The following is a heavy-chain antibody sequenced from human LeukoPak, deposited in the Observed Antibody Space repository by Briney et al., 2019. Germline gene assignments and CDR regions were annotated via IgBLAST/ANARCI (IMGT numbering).Heavy chain of an antibody. CDR2: INQDGSGE. J-gene: IGHJ4*02. V-gene: IGHV3-7*01. D-gene: IGHD1-26*01. CDR1: GFTFRNYW. Sequence: PGGSLRLSCVASGFTFRNYWMSWVRQALGRGLEWVANINQDGSGEYYVDSVKGRFTISRDNAKNSLYLQMNSLRAEDTAIFYCARSQRGSFDYWGQGTLVTVSS. CDR3: ARSQRGSFDY.